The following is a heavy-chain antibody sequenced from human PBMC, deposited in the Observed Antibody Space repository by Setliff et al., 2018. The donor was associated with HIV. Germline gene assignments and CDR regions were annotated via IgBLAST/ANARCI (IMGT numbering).Heavy chain of an antibody. CDR1: GDSVSSNNAA. Sequence: SQTLSLTCAISGDSVSSNNAAWNWIRQSPLRGLEWLGRTYYRSKWYFDYAVSVKSRIIINPDTSENQFSLHLNSVTPEDTAVYYCARGSYGSVLLWGQGTLVTVS. D-gene: IGHD6-19*01. CDR3: ARGSYGSVLL. J-gene: IGHJ4*02. V-gene: IGHV6-1*01. CDR2: TYYRSKWYF.